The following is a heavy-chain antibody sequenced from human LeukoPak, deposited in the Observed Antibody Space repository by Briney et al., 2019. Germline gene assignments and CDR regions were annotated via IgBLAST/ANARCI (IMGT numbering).Heavy chain of an antibody. CDR1: GFTFSNAW. V-gene: IGHV3-15*01. D-gene: IGHD1-26*01. Sequence: PGGSLRLSCVASGFTFSNAWKSWVRQAPGKGLEWVGRIKSKYDGGTTDYAAPVKGRFTISRDDSKNTVYLQMNSLKPEDTAVYYCATHKTSGSWGYWGQGTLVIVSS. CDR2: IKSKYDGGTT. J-gene: IGHJ4*02. CDR3: ATHKTSGSWGY.